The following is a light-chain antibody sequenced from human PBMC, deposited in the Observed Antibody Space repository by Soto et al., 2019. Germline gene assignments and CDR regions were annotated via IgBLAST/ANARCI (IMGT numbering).Light chain of an antibody. Sequence: QSALTQPPSASGAPGQRVTISCTGSSSNIGAGYEVNWYQHLPGTAPKLLIYDNNNRPSGVPDRFSGSKSGTSASLAITGLQAEDEAEYYCQSYDSSLSALYVFGTGTKVTVL. CDR2: DNN. V-gene: IGLV1-40*01. CDR3: QSYDSSLSALYV. J-gene: IGLJ1*01. CDR1: SSNIGAGYE.